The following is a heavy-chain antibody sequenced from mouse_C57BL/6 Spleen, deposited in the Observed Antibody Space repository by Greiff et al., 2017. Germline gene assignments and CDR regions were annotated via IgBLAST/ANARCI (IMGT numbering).Heavy chain of an antibody. J-gene: IGHJ2*01. V-gene: IGHV1-69*01. Sequence: QVQLQQPGAELVMPGASVKLSCKASGYTFTSYWMHWVKQRPGQGLEWIGEIDPSDSYTNYNQKFKGKSTLTVDKASSTAYMQLSSLTSEDSAVYYCARGGGNYVGTLCWGQGTTLTVSS. CDR3: ARGGGNYVGTLC. D-gene: IGHD2-1*01. CDR1: GYTFTSYW. CDR2: IDPSDSYT.